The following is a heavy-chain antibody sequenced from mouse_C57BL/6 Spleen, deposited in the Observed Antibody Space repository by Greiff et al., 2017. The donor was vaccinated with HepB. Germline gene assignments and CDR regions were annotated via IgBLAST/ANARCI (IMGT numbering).Heavy chain of an antibody. D-gene: IGHD2-2*01. CDR1: GYTFTDHT. V-gene: IGHV1-78*01. J-gene: IGHJ3*01. CDR3: ARREYGYDAWFAY. CDR2: IYPRDGST. Sequence: VKLQESDAELVKPGASVKISCKVSGYTFTDHTIHWMKQRPEQGLEWIGYIYPRDGSTKYNEKFKGKATLTADKSSSTAYMQLNSLTSEDSAVYFCARREYGYDAWFAYWGQGTLVTVSA.